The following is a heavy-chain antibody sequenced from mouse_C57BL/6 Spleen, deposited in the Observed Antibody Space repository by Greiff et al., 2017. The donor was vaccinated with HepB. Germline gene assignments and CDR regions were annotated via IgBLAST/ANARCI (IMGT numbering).Heavy chain of an antibody. D-gene: IGHD1-1*01. J-gene: IGHJ4*01. Sequence: QVQLQQSGPELVKPGASVKLSCKASGYTFTSYDINWVKQRPGQGLEWIGWIYPRDGSTKYNEKFKGKATLTVDTSSSTAYMELHSLTSEDSAVYFCATITKVGGYYAMDYWGQGTSVTVSS. V-gene: IGHV1-85*01. CDR3: ATITKVGGYYAMDY. CDR1: GYTFTSYD. CDR2: IYPRDGST.